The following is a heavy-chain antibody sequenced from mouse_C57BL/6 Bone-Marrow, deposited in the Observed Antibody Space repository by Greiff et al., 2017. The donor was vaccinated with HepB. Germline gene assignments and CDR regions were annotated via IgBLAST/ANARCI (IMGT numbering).Heavy chain of an antibody. CDR3: ARRNLLWSYYYAMDY. CDR1: GYTFTSYW. CDR2: IEPSDSYT. V-gene: IGHV1-69*01. J-gene: IGHJ4*01. D-gene: IGHD2-1*01. Sequence: QVQLQQPGAELVMPGASVKLSCKASGYTFTSYWMHWVKQRPGQGLEWIGEIEPSDSYTNYNQKFKGKSTLTVDKSSSTAYMQLSSLTSEDSAVYYCARRNLLWSYYYAMDYWGQGTSVTVSS.